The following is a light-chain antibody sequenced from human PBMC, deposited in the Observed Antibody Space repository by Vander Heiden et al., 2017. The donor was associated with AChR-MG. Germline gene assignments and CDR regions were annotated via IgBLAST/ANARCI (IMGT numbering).Light chain of an antibody. CDR3: QQRMNGYT. J-gene: IGKJ2*01. CDR2: DAS. Sequence: EIVLTQSPATPSLSPGERAHPPCRASQSVSSYLAWYQQQPGQAPRLLNYDASNGATGIPARFSGGGSGTDFTLTISSLEPEDFTDYYCQQRMNGYTFGQGTKLEIK. V-gene: IGKV3-11*01. CDR1: QSVSSY.